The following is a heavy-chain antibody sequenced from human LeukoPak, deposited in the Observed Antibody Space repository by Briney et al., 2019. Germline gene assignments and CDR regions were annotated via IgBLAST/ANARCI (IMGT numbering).Heavy chain of an antibody. Sequence: SETLSLTCAVYGGSFSGYYWTWIRQPPGKGLEGIGEVNHSGSTNYNPSLKSRVTISVDTSKNQFSLKLSSVTAADTAVYYCARGLTVTLYYYYYYGMDVWGQGSTVTVSS. D-gene: IGHD4-11*01. CDR1: GGSFSGYY. CDR3: ARGLTVTLYYYYYYGMDV. V-gene: IGHV4-34*01. CDR2: VNHSGST. J-gene: IGHJ6*02.